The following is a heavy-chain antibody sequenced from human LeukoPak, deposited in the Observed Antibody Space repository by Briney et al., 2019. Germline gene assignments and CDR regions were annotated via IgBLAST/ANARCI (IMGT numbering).Heavy chain of an antibody. CDR3: ARGHYGMAV. V-gene: IGHV3-11*06. CDR2: ISSTTTDT. Sequence: GGTLKLSCAASGFMLRDYYMSWIREAPGKGLEWVSHISSTTTDTNYADAVRCRFTRSRDNAKKSLSLQMNRLRAENTAFYHCARGHYGMAVAGQGTTVTVS. CDR1: GFMLRDYY. J-gene: IGHJ6*02.